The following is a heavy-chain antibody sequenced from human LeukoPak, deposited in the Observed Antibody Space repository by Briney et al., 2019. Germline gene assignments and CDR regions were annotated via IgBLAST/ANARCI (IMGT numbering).Heavy chain of an antibody. Sequence: GGSLRLSCAASGFTVSSNYMSWVRQAPGKGLEWVSVTYSGGSTYYADSVKGRFTISRDNSKNTLYLQMNSLRAEDTAVYYCARGSPEILRSYYYYYMDVWGKGTTVTVSS. CDR1: GFTVSSNY. D-gene: IGHD4-17*01. V-gene: IGHV3-53*01. J-gene: IGHJ6*03. CDR3: ARGSPEILRSYYYYYMDV. CDR2: TYSGGST.